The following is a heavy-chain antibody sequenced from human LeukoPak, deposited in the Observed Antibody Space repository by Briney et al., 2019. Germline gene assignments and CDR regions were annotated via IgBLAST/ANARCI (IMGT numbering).Heavy chain of an antibody. CDR3: ARLPKYYDFWSPGS. J-gene: IGHJ4*02. CDR2: INHSGST. V-gene: IGHV4-34*01. D-gene: IGHD3-3*01. Sequence: SETLSLTCAVYGGSFSGCYWSWIRQPPGKGLEWIGEINHSGSTNYNPSLKSRVTISVDTSKNQFSPKLSSVTAADTAVYYCARLPKYYDFWSPGSWGQGTLVTVSS. CDR1: GGSFSGCY.